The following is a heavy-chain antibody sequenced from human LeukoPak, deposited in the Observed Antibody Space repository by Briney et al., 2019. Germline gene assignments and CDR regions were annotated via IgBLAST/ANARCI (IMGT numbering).Heavy chain of an antibody. J-gene: IGHJ4*02. CDR1: GFTFDDYA. CDR2: ISWNSGSI. D-gene: IGHD1-26*01. V-gene: IGHV3-9*01. Sequence: GGSLRLSCAASGFTFDDYAMLWVRHAPGKGLEWCSGISWNSGSIRYADSVKCRFTISRDNAKNFLYLQMNSLRAEDTALYYCAKDLMGATPPGGIEHWGQGTLVTVSP. CDR3: AKDLMGATPPGGIEH.